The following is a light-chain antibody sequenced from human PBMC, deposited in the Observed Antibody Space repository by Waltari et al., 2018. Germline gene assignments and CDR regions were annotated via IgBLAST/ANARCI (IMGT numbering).Light chain of an antibody. J-gene: IGLJ3*02. V-gene: IGLV3-21*02. Sequence: SYVLTQPPSVSVAPGQTARITCAGSNIGSKRVHLYQQKSGQAPLLAVYDDNDRPSGIPERFAGSNSGNTATLTISRVAAGDEADYYCHLWDSSTDHWVFGGGTRLTVL. CDR3: HLWDSSTDHWV. CDR2: DDN. CDR1: NIGSKR.